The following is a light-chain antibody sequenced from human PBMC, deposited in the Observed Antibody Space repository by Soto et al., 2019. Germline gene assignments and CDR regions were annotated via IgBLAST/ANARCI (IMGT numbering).Light chain of an antibody. CDR3: QQYGTSLYT. CDR2: GAS. V-gene: IGKV3-20*01. J-gene: IGKJ2*01. Sequence: EIVLTQSPGTLSLSPGERATLPCRASQSVSNSYLAWYQQKPGQAPRLLMYGASNRATGIPDRFSGSGSGTDFTLTISRLEPEDFAVXXXQQYGTSLYTFGQGTKLEIK. CDR1: QSVSNSY.